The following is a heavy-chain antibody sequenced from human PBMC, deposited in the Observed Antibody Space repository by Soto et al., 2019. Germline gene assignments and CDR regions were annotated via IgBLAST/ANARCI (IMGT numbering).Heavy chain of an antibody. Sequence: GGSLRLSCAASGFTFSSYSMNWVRQAPGKGLEWVSSISSSSSYIYYADSVKGRFTISRDNSKNTLYLQMNSLRAEDTAVYYCTKGYYYDTCGYFDSWGQGTLVTV. V-gene: IGHV3-21*04. CDR1: GFTFSSYS. D-gene: IGHD3-22*01. J-gene: IGHJ4*02. CDR2: ISSSSSYI. CDR3: TKGYYYDTCGYFDS.